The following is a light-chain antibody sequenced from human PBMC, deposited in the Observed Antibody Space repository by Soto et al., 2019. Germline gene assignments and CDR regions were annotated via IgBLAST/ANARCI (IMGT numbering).Light chain of an antibody. V-gene: IGKV3-15*01. Sequence: EIVMTHSPATLSVSPCERATLSFSASQSVTSNLAWYQQKPGQAPRLLIYGATTRATGIPARFSGSGFGTEFTLSISGLQSEDSALYYCQQYDKWPPVTFGQGTRLENK. CDR1: QSVTSN. J-gene: IGKJ5*01. CDR3: QQYDKWPPVT. CDR2: GAT.